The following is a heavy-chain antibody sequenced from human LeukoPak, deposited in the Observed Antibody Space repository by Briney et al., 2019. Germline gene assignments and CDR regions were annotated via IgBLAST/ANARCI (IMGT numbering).Heavy chain of an antibody. J-gene: IGHJ6*02. CDR1: GYTFTSYA. CDR3: ARMELWFGELSYYGMDV. Sequence: ASVKVSCKASGYTFTSYAMHWVRQAPGQRLEWMGWINAGNGNTKYSQKFQGRVTITRDTSASTAYMELSSLRSEDTAVYYCARMELWFGELSYYGMDVWGQGTTVIVSS. D-gene: IGHD3-10*01. V-gene: IGHV1-3*01. CDR2: INAGNGNT.